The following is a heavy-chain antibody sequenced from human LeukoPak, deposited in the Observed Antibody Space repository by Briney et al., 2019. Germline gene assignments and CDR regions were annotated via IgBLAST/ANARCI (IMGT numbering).Heavy chain of an antibody. CDR3: LTDPPASGWAFRP. J-gene: IGHJ5*02. CDR2: VWRGGNYK. CDR1: GFNFETHA. V-gene: IGHV3-33*01. D-gene: IGHD6-19*01. Sequence: GGSLRLSCSASGFNFETHAMHWVRQAPGRGLEWVAMVWRGGNYKFYGDSVKGRFTISRDDSRSALYLQMDSLRAEDTAVYYCLTDPPASGWAFRPWRQGALVTVSS.